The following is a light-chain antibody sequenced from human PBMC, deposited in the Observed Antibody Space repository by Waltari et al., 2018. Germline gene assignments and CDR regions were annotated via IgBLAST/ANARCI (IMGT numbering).Light chain of an antibody. CDR3: SSYTSSSTEV. CDR2: DVS. CDR1: SSDVGGYNY. J-gene: IGLJ3*02. Sequence: QSALTQPASVSGSPGQSITISGLGSSSDVGGYNYVSWYQQHPGKVPKLMIYDVSNRPSGVSNRFSGSKSGNTASLTISGLQAEDEADYYCSSYTSSSTEVFGGGTKLTVL. V-gene: IGLV2-14*03.